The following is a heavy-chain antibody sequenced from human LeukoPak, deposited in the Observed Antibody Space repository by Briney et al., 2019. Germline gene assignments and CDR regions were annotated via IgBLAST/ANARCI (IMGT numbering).Heavy chain of an antibody. CDR2: IGTAGDT. D-gene: IGHD6-13*01. CDR1: GFTFSSYD. V-gene: IGHV3-13*01. Sequence: PGGSLRLSCAAPGFTFSSYDMHWVRQATGKGLEWVSAIGTAGDTYYPGSVKGRFTISRENAKNSLYLQMNSLRAGDTAVYYCARGNRVAAAGTIDYWGQGTLVTVSS. CDR3: ARGNRVAAAGTIDY. J-gene: IGHJ4*02.